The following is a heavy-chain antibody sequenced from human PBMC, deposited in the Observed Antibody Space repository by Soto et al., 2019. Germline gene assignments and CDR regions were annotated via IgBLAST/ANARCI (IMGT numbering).Heavy chain of an antibody. Sequence: PGGSLRLSCAASGFTFSSYAMSWVRQAPGKGLEWVSAISGSGGSTYYADSVKGRFTISRDNSKSTLYLQMNSLRAEDTAVYYCATDASRIAVARDWFDPWGQGTLVTVYS. V-gene: IGHV3-23*01. J-gene: IGHJ5*02. D-gene: IGHD6-19*01. CDR2: ISGSGGST. CDR1: GFTFSSYA. CDR3: ATDASRIAVARDWFDP.